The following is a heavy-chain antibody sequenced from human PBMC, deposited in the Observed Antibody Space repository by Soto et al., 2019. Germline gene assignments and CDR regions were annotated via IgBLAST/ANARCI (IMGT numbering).Heavy chain of an antibody. J-gene: IGHJ4*02. CDR3: ERHKRDLRFLEWSYYFDY. CDR2: ISYDGSNK. CDR1: GFTFSSYA. V-gene: IGHV3-30-3*01. D-gene: IGHD3-3*01. Sequence: QVQLVESGGGVVQPGRSLRLSCAASGFTFSSYAMHWVRQAPGKGLEWVAVISYDGSNKYYADSVKGRFSISRDNSKNTLYLQMNSLSAEDTAVYYCERHKRDLRFLEWSYYFDYWGQGTLVTVSS.